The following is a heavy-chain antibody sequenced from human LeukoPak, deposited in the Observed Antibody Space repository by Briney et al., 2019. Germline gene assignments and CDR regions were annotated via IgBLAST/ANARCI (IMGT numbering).Heavy chain of an antibody. D-gene: IGHD5-24*01. J-gene: IGHJ4*02. CDR3: ARVYLRRDGYTGGY. Sequence: ASVKVSCKASGYTFTSYDINWVRQATGQGLEWMGSMNPNSGNTGYAQKFRGRVTMTRNTSISTAYMELSSLRSEDTAVYYCARVYLRRDGYTGGYWGQGTLVTVSS. V-gene: IGHV1-8*01. CDR2: MNPNSGNT. CDR1: GYTFTSYD.